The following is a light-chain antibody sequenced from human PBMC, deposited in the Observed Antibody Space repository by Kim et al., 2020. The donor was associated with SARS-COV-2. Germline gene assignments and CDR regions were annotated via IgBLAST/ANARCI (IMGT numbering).Light chain of an antibody. J-gene: IGKJ4*01. CDR1: QSVSTN. CDR2: GAS. CDR3: QQYHIWPPLT. Sequence: EVVLTQSPVTLSVSPGERATLSCRASQSVSTNLAWYQKKPGQDPRHLMYGASTRATGITARFSGSGSETEFILTIISLQSEDFAVYYCQQYHIWPPLTFRGGTKVDIK. V-gene: IGKV3-15*01.